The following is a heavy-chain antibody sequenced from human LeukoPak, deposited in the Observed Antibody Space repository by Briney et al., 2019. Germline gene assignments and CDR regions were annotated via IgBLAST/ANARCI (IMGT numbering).Heavy chain of an antibody. V-gene: IGHV4-38-2*02. CDR2: INHSGST. Sequence: PWETLSLTCTVSNYSISSAYYWSWIRQPPGKGLEWIGEINHSGSTNYNPSLKSRVTISVDTSKNQFSLKLSSVTAADTAVYYCARRPPSVPGPAYPYWGQGTLVTVSS. D-gene: IGHD6-19*01. CDR1: NYSISSAYY. CDR3: ARRPPSVPGPAYPY. J-gene: IGHJ4*02.